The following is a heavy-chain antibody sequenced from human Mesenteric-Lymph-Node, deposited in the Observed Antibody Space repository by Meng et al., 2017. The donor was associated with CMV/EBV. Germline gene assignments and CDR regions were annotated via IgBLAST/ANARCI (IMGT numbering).Heavy chain of an antibody. CDR3: ARDKVAGGYCSTTTCPQIFTY. V-gene: IGHV1-18*01. Sequence: ASVKVSCKASGYSFTSYGMSWVRQAPGQGLEWMGWISVHNGNTNYAQKFQGRVSMTADTSTNTAYMKLRSLRSDDTAVYYCARDKVAGGYCSTTTCPQIFTYWGQGTLVTVSS. CDR1: GYSFTSYG. D-gene: IGHD2-2*01. CDR2: ISVHNGNT. J-gene: IGHJ4*02.